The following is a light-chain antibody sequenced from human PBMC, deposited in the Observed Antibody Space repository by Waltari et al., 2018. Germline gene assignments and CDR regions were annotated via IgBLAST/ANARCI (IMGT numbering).Light chain of an antibody. Sequence: QSALTQPASVSGSPGQSTTIPCPGPNRDVGGHTHVSWYQQHPGTPPKPMIYDVSNRPSGVSDRFSGSKSDNTASLTISGLQAEDEADYYCNSFTDSVTWVFGGGTKLTVL. CDR3: NSFTDSVTWV. V-gene: IGLV2-14*01. CDR1: NRDVGGHTH. CDR2: DVS. J-gene: IGLJ3*02.